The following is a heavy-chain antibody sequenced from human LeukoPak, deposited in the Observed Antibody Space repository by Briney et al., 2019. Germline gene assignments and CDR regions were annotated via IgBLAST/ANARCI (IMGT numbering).Heavy chain of an antibody. CDR2: ITPILGAA. Sequence: SVKVSCKASGGTFSSYAISWVRQAPGQGLEWMGGITPILGAANYAPKFQGRVTITTDESTSTAYMELSSLRSEDTAIYYCARSSGYSYYYYMDVWAKGTTVTVSS. V-gene: IGHV1-69*05. J-gene: IGHJ6*03. CDR1: GGTFSSYA. CDR3: ARSSGYSYYYYMDV. D-gene: IGHD3-22*01.